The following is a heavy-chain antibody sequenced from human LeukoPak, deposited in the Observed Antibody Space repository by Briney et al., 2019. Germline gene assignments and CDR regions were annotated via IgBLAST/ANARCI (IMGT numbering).Heavy chain of an antibody. J-gene: IGHJ6*02. V-gene: IGHV5-51*03. CDR2: IYPGDSDT. CDR1: GYSFTSYW. D-gene: IGHD3-3*01. CDR3: AINYDFWSGSSLYGMDV. Sequence: PGESLKISCKGSGYSFTSYWIGWVRQMPGKGLEWMGIIYPGDSDTRYSPSFQGQVTISADKSISTAYLQWSSLKASDTAMYHCAINYDFWSGSSLYGMDVWGQGTTVTVSS.